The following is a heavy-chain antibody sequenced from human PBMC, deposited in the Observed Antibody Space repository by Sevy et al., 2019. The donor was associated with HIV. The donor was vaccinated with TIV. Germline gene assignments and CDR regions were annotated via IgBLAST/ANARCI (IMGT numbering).Heavy chain of an antibody. CDR1: GFTFSSYG. CDR3: ASPKMTTVSIPLEY. D-gene: IGHD4-17*01. CDR2: IWYDGSNK. V-gene: IGHV3-33*01. J-gene: IGHJ4*02. Sequence: GGSLRLSCAASGFTFSSYGMHWVRQAPGKGLEWVAVIWYDGSNKYYADSVKGRFTISRDNSKNTLYLQMNSLRAEDTAVYYCASPKMTTVSIPLEYWGQGTLVTVSS.